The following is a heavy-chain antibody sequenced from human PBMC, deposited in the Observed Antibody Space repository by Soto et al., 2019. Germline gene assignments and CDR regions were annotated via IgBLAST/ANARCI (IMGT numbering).Heavy chain of an antibody. CDR3: ARILGYCSGGSCYSTDRFADKYYFDY. J-gene: IGHJ4*02. Sequence: SETLSLTWGVEGGSFSGYYWSWIRQPPGKGLEWIGEINHSGSTNYNPSLKSRVTISVDTSKNQFSLKLSSVTAADTAVYYCARILGYCSGGSCYSTDRFADKYYFDYWGQGTLVTVSS. CDR1: GGSFSGYY. CDR2: INHSGST. D-gene: IGHD2-15*01. V-gene: IGHV4-34*01.